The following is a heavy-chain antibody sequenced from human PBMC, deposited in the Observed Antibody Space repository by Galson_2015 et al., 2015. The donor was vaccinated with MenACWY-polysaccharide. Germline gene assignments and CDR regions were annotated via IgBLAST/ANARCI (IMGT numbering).Heavy chain of an antibody. Sequence: SETLSLTCAVYGGSFSGYYWSWIRQPPGKGLEWIGEINHSGSTNYNPSLKSRATISVDTSKNQFSLKLTSVTAADTAVFYCARGRGYNWNKLGRQDYYTMDVWGQGTTVTVSS. CDR2: INHSGST. CDR1: GGSFSGYY. J-gene: IGHJ6*02. CDR3: ARGRGYNWNKLGRQDYYTMDV. V-gene: IGHV4-34*01. D-gene: IGHD1/OR15-1a*01.